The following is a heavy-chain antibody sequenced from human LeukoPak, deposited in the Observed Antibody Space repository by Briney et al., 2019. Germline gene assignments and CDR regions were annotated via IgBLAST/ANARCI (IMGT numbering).Heavy chain of an antibody. D-gene: IGHD1-20*01. CDR1: GYTFTSYY. CDR2: INPSGGST. CDR3: ASGINNWNPYGRYRFDY. J-gene: IGHJ4*02. V-gene: IGHV1-46*01. Sequence: ASVKVSCKASGYTFTSYYMHWVRQAPGQGLEWMGIINPSGGSTSYAQKFQGRVTMTRDTSTSTAYMELRSLRSEDTAVYYCASGINNWNPYGRYRFDYWGQGTLVTVSS.